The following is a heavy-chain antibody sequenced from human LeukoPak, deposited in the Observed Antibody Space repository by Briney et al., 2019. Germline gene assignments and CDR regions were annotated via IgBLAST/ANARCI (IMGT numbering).Heavy chain of an antibody. CDR2: ISYDGSNK. V-gene: IGHV3-30*04. CDR1: GFTFSSYA. Sequence: GGSLRLSCAASGFTFSSYAMHWVRQAPGKGLEWVAVISYDGSNKYYADSVKGRFTISRDNSKNTLYLQMNSLRAEDTAVYYCARGRLSYGDFDYWGQGTLVTVSS. D-gene: IGHD4-17*01. J-gene: IGHJ4*02. CDR3: ARGRLSYGDFDY.